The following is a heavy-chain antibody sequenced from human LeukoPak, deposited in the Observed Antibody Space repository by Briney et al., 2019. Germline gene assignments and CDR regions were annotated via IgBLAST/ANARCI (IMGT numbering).Heavy chain of an antibody. Sequence: SETLSLTCAVYGGSFSDYYWGWIRQPPGKGLEWIGSIYYSGSTYYNPSLKSRVTISVDTSKNQFSLKLSSVTAADTAVYYCARERHFSAYYFDYWGQGTLVTVSS. J-gene: IGHJ4*02. D-gene: IGHD3-3*02. V-gene: IGHV4-34*01. CDR1: GGSFSDYY. CDR3: ARERHFSAYYFDY. CDR2: IYYSGST.